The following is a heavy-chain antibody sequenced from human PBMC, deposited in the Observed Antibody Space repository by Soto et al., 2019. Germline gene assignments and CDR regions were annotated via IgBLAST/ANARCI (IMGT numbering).Heavy chain of an antibody. CDR3: ARGLDDYSDYIRWDFDL. J-gene: IGHJ2*01. CDR1: GYSFTTYA. Sequence: QVQLVQSGAEVEKPGASVKVSCMASGYSFTTYAMHWVRQAPGQRLEWIGWINAGNGHTKYSQNFQGRVTITRDASASTAYMELSSLRSEDTAVYFCARGLDDYSDYIRWDFDLWGRGTLVTVSS. V-gene: IGHV1-3*01. CDR2: INAGNGHT. D-gene: IGHD4-17*01.